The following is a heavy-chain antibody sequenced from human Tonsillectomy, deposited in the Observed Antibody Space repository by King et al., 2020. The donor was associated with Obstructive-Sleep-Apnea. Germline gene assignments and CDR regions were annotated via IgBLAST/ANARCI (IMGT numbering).Heavy chain of an antibody. J-gene: IGHJ4*02. CDR3: ATVAVSTATFYLDY. D-gene: IGHD4-17*01. CDR2: INPNSGGT. V-gene: IGHV1-2*02. CDR1: GYTFADYY. Sequence: EQLVQSGAEVKKPGASVKVSCKASGYTFADYYMYWVRQAPGQGLAWMGWINPNSGGTNYAQKYQCRVTMTRDTSISTAYMELSRLRSDDTAVYYCATVAVSTATFYLDYWGQGTLVTVSP.